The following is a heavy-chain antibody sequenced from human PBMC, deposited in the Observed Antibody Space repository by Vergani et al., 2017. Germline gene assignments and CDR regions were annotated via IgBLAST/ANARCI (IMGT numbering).Heavy chain of an antibody. CDR1: GFSLTTSGVG. CDR2: IYWNDGK. V-gene: IGHV2-5*01. Sequence: QITLKESGPTLVKPTQTLTLTCTFSGFSLTTSGVGVGWIRQPPGKALAWLALIYWNDGKSYSPSLRNRLTITKDTSKNQVVLTLTNVDPVDTATYYCAHTAAVAAPFDYWGQGTRVTVSS. J-gene: IGHJ4*02. CDR3: AHTAAVAAPFDY. D-gene: IGHD2-15*01.